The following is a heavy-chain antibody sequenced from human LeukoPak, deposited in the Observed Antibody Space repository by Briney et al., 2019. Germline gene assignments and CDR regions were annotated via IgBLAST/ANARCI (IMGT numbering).Heavy chain of an antibody. Sequence: GSLRLSCAASGFTFSSYWMSWVRQAPGKGLEWVANIKQDGSEKNYVDSVKGRFTISRDNAKNSLYLQMNSLRAEDTAVYYCAKPSSPFYCSSTSCYSDFDYWGQGTLVTVSS. J-gene: IGHJ4*02. CDR2: IKQDGSEK. D-gene: IGHD2-2*01. CDR3: AKPSSPFYCSSTSCYSDFDY. CDR1: GFTFSSYW. V-gene: IGHV3-7*03.